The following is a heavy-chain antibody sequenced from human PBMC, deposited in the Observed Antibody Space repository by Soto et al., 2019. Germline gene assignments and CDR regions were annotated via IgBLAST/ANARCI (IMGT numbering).Heavy chain of an antibody. CDR1: GGSISSYY. D-gene: IGHD3-22*01. CDR3: ATDYYDSSGYYPNFDY. Sequence: QVQLQESGPGLVKPSETLSLTCTVSGGSISSYYWSWIRQPPGKGLEWIGYIYYSGSTNYNPSLKSRVTISVDTSKNQSSLKLSSVTAADTAVYYCATDYYDSSGYYPNFDYWGQGTLVTVSS. CDR2: IYYSGST. V-gene: IGHV4-59*01. J-gene: IGHJ4*02.